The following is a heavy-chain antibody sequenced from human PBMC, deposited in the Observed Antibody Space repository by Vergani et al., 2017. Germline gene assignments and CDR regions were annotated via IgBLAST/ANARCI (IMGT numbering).Heavy chain of an antibody. CDR3: ARVRFLRPPYYYYYYMDV. J-gene: IGHJ6*03. V-gene: IGHV4-34*01. CDR2: INHSGST. Sequence: QVQLQQWGAGLLKPSETLSLTCAVSGGSFSGYYWSWIRQPPGKGLEWIGEINHSGSTNYNPSLKSRVTISVDTSKNQFSLKLSSVTAADTAVYYCARVRFLRPPYYYYYYMDVWGKGTTVTVSS. D-gene: IGHD3-10*01. CDR1: GGSFSGYY.